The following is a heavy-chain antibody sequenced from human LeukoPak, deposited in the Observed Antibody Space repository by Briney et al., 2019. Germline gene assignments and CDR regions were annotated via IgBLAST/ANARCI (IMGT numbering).Heavy chain of an antibody. CDR1: GYTFTSYG. D-gene: IGHD3-10*01. J-gene: IGHJ4*02. Sequence: GASVKVSCKASGYTFTSYGISWVRQAPGQGLEWMGWISACNGNTNYAQKLQGRVTMTTDTSTSTAYMELRSLRSDDTAVYYCAGDLTMVRGGPLDYWGQGTLVTVSS. CDR2: ISACNGNT. V-gene: IGHV1-18*01. CDR3: AGDLTMVRGGPLDY.